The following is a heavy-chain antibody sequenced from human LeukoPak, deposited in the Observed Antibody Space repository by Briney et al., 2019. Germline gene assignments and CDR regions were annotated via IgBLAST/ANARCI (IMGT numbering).Heavy chain of an antibody. CDR3: ARGKRDGNNYY. CDR2: IYNSGND. CDR1: GSSISSYY. Sequence: SESLSLTCTVSGSSISSYYMSWIRQPPGKGLEWIGYIYNSGNDYYNPSLRSRVTISVDTSKNQSSLKLSSVTAADTAGYYCARGKRDGNNYYWGKGTLVTVSS. V-gene: IGHV4-59*01. J-gene: IGHJ4*02. D-gene: IGHD5-24*01.